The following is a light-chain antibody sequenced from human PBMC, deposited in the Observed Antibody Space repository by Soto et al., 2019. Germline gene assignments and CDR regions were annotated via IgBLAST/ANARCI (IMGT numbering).Light chain of an antibody. V-gene: IGKV3-11*01. CDR2: GAF. CDR3: QQSYSTPRT. J-gene: IGKJ1*01. Sequence: NVLTQSPATMSLSTLDRDNLYGRASPSVTNYLAWYQQKPGQAPRLLIYGAFNRATGIPARFSGSGSGTDFTLTISSLQPEDFATYYCQQSYSTPRTFGQGTKVDIK. CDR1: PSVTNY.